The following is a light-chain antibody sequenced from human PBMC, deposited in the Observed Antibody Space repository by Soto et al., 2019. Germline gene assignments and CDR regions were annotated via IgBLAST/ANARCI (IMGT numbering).Light chain of an antibody. CDR2: DVS. CDR3: QQRSNWPPYT. Sequence: EIVLTQSPATLSLSPGERATLSGTAGQRFSCSLSWSQQKLGQPPRLLICDVSDRAPGIPARFSGSGSGTDFTLTISSLEPEDFAVYYCQQRSNWPPYTFGQGTKLEIK. J-gene: IGKJ2*01. V-gene: IGKV3-11*01. CDR1: QRFSCS.